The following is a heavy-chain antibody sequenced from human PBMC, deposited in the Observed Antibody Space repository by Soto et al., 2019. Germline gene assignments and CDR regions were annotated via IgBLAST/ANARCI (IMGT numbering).Heavy chain of an antibody. CDR2: IIPIFGTA. D-gene: IGHD3-22*01. J-gene: IGHJ4*02. Sequence: WVRQAPGQGLEWMGGIIPIFGTANYAQKFQGRVTITADESTSTAYMELSSLRSEDTAVYYCARGLGDYYDSSGYPYYFDYWGQGTLVTVSS. V-gene: IGHV1-69*01. CDR3: ARGLGDYYDSSGYPYYFDY.